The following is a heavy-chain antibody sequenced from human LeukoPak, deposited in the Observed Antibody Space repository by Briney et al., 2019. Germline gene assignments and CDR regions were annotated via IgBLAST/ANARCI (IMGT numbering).Heavy chain of an antibody. CDR3: ARIHSYGYGWFDP. CDR1: GSTFSSYG. CDR2: ISAYNGNT. V-gene: IGHV1-18*01. J-gene: IGHJ5*02. D-gene: IGHD5-18*01. Sequence: ASVKVSCKASGSTFSSYGIGWVLQAPGQGLEWMGWISAYNGNTNYAQKLQGRVTMTTDTSTSTAYMELRSLRSDDTAVYYCARIHSYGYGWFDPWGQGTLVTVSS.